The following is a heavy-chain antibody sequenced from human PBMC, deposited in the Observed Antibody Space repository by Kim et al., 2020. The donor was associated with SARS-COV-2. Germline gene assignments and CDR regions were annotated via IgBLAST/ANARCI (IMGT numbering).Heavy chain of an antibody. Sequence: ASVKVSCKASGYTFTSYDINWVRQATGQGLEWMGWMNPNSGNTGYAQKFQGRVTMTRNTSISTAYMELSSLRSEDTALYYCARALTPITMVRGVHNWFDPWGQGTLVTVSS. CDR1: GYTFTSYD. D-gene: IGHD3-10*01. J-gene: IGHJ5*02. V-gene: IGHV1-8*01. CDR2: MNPNSGNT. CDR3: ARALTPITMVRGVHNWFDP.